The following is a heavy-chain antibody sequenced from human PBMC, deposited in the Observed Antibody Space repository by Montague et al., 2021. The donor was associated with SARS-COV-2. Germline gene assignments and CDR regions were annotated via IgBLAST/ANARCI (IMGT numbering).Heavy chain of an antibody. D-gene: IGHD3-22*01. CDR1: GDSITSYH. J-gene: IGHJ5*02. Sequence: SETLSLTCTVSGDSITSYHWSWIRQPAGKGLEWIGNIYYSGSTSYNPSLKSRVTILVDTSKNQFSLKLTSLTAADTAVYYCARDSSGGYNWFDPWGQGTLVTVSS. CDR2: IYYSGST. CDR3: ARDSSGGYNWFDP. V-gene: IGHV4-59*01.